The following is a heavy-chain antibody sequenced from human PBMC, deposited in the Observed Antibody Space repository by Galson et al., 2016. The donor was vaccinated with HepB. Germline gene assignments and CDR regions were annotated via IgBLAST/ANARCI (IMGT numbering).Heavy chain of an antibody. J-gene: IGHJ5*02. CDR1: GGSMSHYF. V-gene: IGHV4-59*01. Sequence: SETLSLTCAVSGGSMSHYFWSWLRQPPGKGLEWIGYISYSGNTNYNPSLKSRVTISVDTSKNQFSLKLTSVTAADTACYYCAKLIAVPRTCVWFDPWGQGTLVTVSS. CDR3: AKLIAVPRTCVWFDP. D-gene: IGHD6-19*01. CDR2: ISYSGNT.